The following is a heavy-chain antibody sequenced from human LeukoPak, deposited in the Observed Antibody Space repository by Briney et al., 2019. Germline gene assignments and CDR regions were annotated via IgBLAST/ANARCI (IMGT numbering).Heavy chain of an antibody. Sequence: GASVKVSCKASGYTLTSYGISWVRQAPGHGLEWVGWISAYTGNTNYAQNLQGRVTMTTDTSTSTAYMGLRSLRSDDTAVYCWARDCQSLYSSGWAWWFDPWGEGTLVTVSS. CDR2: ISAYTGNT. CDR3: ARDCQSLYSSGWAWWFDP. V-gene: IGHV1-18*01. CDR1: GYTLTSYG. J-gene: IGHJ5*02. D-gene: IGHD6-25*01.